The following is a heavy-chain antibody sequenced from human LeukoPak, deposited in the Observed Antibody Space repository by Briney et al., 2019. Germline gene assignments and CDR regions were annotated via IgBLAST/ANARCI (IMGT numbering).Heavy chain of an antibody. J-gene: IGHJ3*02. Sequence: SGTLSLTCAVSGAFITNSHWWSWARQPPGKGLEWIGEIYHSGTTNYNPSLKSRVTISVDTSKNQFSLKLSSVTASDTAVYYCARRFAPSRNDAFDIWGQGTMVTVSS. CDR1: GAFITNSHW. CDR2: IYHSGTT. CDR3: ARRFAPSRNDAFDI. V-gene: IGHV4-4*02. D-gene: IGHD3-10*01.